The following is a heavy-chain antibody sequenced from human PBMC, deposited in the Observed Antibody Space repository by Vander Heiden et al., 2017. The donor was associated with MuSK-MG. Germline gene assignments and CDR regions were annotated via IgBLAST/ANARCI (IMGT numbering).Heavy chain of an antibody. Sequence: EVQLLASGGGLVQPGGSLRLSCAASGFTFRNYAMSWVRQAPGKGLEWVSTISASGASTYYADSVKGRFTISRDNSKNTYLQMNSLRAEDTAIYYCAKFELDWGQGTLVTVSS. CDR3: AKFELD. D-gene: IGHD3-10*01. V-gene: IGHV3-23*01. CDR1: GFTFRNYA. J-gene: IGHJ4*02. CDR2: ISASGAST.